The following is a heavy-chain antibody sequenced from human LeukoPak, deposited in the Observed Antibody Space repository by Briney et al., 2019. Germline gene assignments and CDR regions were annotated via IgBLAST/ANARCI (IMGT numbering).Heavy chain of an antibody. CDR3: ARHIAAAGTNCFDL. V-gene: IGHV3-20*04. CDR1: GVTFDDHG. J-gene: IGHJ5*02. D-gene: IGHD6-13*01. Sequence: GGSLRLSCAASGVTFDDHGMSWGGHAPGKGLEWVSHINWNGASIAYADSVKGRFTISRDNAKTSLYLQMNSLRAEDTALYYCARHIAAAGTNCFDLWGQGTLVTVSS. CDR2: INWNGASI.